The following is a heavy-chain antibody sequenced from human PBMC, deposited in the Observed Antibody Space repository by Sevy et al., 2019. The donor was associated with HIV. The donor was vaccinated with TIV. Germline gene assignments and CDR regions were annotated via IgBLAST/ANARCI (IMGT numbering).Heavy chain of an antibody. CDR2: ISYDGSNK. CDR1: GFTFSSYG. Sequence: GGSLRLSCAASGFTFSSYGMHWVRQAPGKGLEWVAVISYDGSNKYYADSVKGRFTISRDNSKNTLYLQMNSLRAEDTAEYYCAKDVAYSYVNWFDPWGQGTLVTVSS. V-gene: IGHV3-30*18. J-gene: IGHJ5*02. D-gene: IGHD5-18*01. CDR3: AKDVAYSYVNWFDP.